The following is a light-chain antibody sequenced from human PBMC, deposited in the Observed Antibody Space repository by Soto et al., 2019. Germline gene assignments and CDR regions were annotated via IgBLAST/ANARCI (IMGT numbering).Light chain of an antibody. CDR2: GAS. CDR3: QQYGSLSWT. Sequence: EIVMTQSPATLSVSPGERATLSCRASQSVSSNLAWYQQKPGQAPRLLISGASTGATGIPARFSGSGSGSDFTLTISRLEPEDFAVYYCQQYGSLSWTFGQGAKVDIK. V-gene: IGKV3-15*01. J-gene: IGKJ1*01. CDR1: QSVSSN.